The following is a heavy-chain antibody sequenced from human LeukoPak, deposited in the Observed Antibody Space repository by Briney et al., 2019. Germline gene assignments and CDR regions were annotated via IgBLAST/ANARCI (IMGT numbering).Heavy chain of an antibody. D-gene: IGHD1-1*01. V-gene: IGHV3-23*01. Sequence: GGSLRLSCAASGFTFSNYAMSWVRQAPGKGLEWVSAISSSGRTTYYADSVKGRFTISRDNAKNTLYLQSDSLRAEDTAVYYCAKYDVKTLSDWGQGTLVTVSS. J-gene: IGHJ4*02. CDR2: ISSSGRTT. CDR3: AKYDVKTLSD. CDR1: GFTFSNYA.